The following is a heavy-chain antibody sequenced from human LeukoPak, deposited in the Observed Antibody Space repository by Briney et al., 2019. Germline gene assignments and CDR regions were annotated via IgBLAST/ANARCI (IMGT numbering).Heavy chain of an antibody. Sequence: SETLSLTCTVSSKSISSAYYCGWIRQPPGKGLEWIGSMYHSGNTFYSPSLKSRVTISADKSKNQFSLKLSSVTAADTAVYYCASSYYYDSSGYWPSPNHAFDMWGQGTMVTVSS. V-gene: IGHV4-38-2*02. D-gene: IGHD3-22*01. J-gene: IGHJ3*02. CDR1: SKSISSAYY. CDR2: MYHSGNT. CDR3: ASSYYYDSSGYWPSPNHAFDM.